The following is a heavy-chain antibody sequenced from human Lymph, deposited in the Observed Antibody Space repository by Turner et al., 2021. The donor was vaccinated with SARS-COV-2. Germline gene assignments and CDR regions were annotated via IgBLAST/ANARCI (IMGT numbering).Heavy chain of an antibody. CDR1: GFTFSSYG. CDR2: IWYDGSNK. Sequence: QVQLVESGGGVVQPGRSLRLSCAAPGFTFSSYGMHWVRQAPGKGLEWVAFIWYDGSNKYYADSVKGRFTISRDNSKNTLYLQMNSLRAEDTAVYYCARGIYDSGGYLSYYFDYWGQGTLVTVSS. J-gene: IGHJ4*02. V-gene: IGHV3-33*01. CDR3: ARGIYDSGGYLSYYFDY. D-gene: IGHD3-22*01.